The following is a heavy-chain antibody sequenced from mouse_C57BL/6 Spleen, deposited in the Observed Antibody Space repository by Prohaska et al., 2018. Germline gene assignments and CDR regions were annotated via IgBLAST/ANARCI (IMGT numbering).Heavy chain of an antibody. J-gene: IGHJ2*01. V-gene: IGHV6-3*01. Sequence: EVKLEESGGGLVQPGGSMKLSCVASGFTFSNYWMNWVRQSPEKGLEWVAQIRLKSDNYATHYAESVKVRFTISRDDSKSSVYLQMNNLRAEDTGIYYCTSMTTVYYFDYWGQGTTLTVSS. CDR2: IRLKSDNYAT. D-gene: IGHD1-2*01. CDR3: TSMTTVYYFDY. CDR1: GFTFSNYW.